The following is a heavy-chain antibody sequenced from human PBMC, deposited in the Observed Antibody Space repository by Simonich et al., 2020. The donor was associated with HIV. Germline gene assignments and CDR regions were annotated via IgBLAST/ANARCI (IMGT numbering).Heavy chain of an antibody. CDR1: GYTFIDYY. Sequence: QVQLVQSGAEVKKPGASVKVSCKASGYTFIDYYIHWVRQAPGQGPELMGWINPNSGETRNAQKFQGRVTMTRDTSISTTYMELSSLRSDDTAVYFCTRGPSHGAFDIWGQGTMVTVSS. V-gene: IGHV1-2*02. J-gene: IGHJ3*02. CDR3: TRGPSHGAFDI. CDR2: INPNSGET.